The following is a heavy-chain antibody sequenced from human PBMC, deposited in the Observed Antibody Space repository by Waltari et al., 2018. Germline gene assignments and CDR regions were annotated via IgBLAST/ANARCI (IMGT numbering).Heavy chain of an antibody. CDR1: GGSISSYY. V-gene: IGHV4-59*01. J-gene: IGHJ1*01. CDR3: AREGGIAAAGQPFQH. D-gene: IGHD6-13*01. Sequence: QVQLQESGPGLVKPSETLSLTCTVSGGSISSYYWSWIRQPPGKGLEWIGYIYYSGSTNYNPSLKSRVTISVDTSKNQFSPKLSSVTAADTAVYYCAREGGIAAAGQPFQHWGQGTLVTVSS. CDR2: IYYSGST.